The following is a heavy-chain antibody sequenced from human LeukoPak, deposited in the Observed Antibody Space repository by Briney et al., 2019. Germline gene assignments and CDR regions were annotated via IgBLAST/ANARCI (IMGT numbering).Heavy chain of an antibody. CDR1: GFTFSSYW. CDR3: AQGRRFDWLLFVFDI. D-gene: IGHD3-9*01. V-gene: IGHV3-7*03. J-gene: IGHJ3*02. Sequence: PGGSLRLSCAASGFTFSSYWMSWVRQAPGKGLEWVANIKQDGSEKYYVDSVKGRFTISRDNAKNSLFLQMNFLRAEDTALYFCAQGRRFDWLLFVFDIWGQGTMVTVSS. CDR2: IKQDGSEK.